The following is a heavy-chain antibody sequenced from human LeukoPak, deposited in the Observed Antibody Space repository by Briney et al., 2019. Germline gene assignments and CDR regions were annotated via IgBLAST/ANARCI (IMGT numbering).Heavy chain of an antibody. CDR2: IYSGGST. D-gene: IGHD3-10*01. CDR3: ARLSYYYASGSYSSVDV. V-gene: IGHV3-53*01. CDR1: GFTVSSNY. J-gene: IGHJ6*02. Sequence: PGGSLRLSCAASGFTVSSNYMSWVRQAPGKGLECVSVIYSGGSTYYADSVKGRFTISRDNSKNTLYLQMSTLRAEDTAVYYCARLSYYYASGSYSSVDVWGQGTTVTVSS.